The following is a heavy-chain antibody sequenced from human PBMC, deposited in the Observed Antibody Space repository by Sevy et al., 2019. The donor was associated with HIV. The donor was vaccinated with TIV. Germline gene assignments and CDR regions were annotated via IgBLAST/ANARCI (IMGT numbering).Heavy chain of an antibody. CDR3: ARDPWYYDRSVYYYYFDY. CDR1: GFTFSSYT. CDR2: ISGSSGYI. V-gene: IGHV3-21*01. D-gene: IGHD3-22*01. Sequence: GGSLRLSCAASGFTFSSYTMNWVRQAPGKGLEWVSSISGSSGYIYYVDSMKGRFTISRDNAMNSLYLQMNSLRAENTAVYYCARDPWYYDRSVYYYYFDYWGQGTLVTVSS. J-gene: IGHJ4*02.